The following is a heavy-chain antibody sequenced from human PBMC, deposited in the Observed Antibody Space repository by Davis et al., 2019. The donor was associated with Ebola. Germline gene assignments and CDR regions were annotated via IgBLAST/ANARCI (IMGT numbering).Heavy chain of an antibody. Sequence: GESLKISCAGSGYSFTSYWISWVRQMPGKGLEWMGSIDPSDSYTNYSPSFQGHVTISADKSISTAYLQWSSLKASDTAMYYCARLPDIVATIGRTGTTNYYDGMDVWGQGTTVTVSS. V-gene: IGHV5-10-1*01. CDR3: ARLPDIVATIGRTGTTNYYDGMDV. D-gene: IGHD5-12*01. CDR2: IDPSDSYT. J-gene: IGHJ6*02. CDR1: GYSFTSYW.